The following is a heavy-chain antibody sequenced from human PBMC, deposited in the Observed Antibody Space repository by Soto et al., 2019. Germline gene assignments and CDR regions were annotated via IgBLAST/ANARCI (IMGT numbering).Heavy chain of an antibody. CDR3: AREHVRPRTGAMDV. CDR2: INPYRGAT. V-gene: IGHV1-2*02. J-gene: IGHJ6*02. Sequence: SVKVSCKASGYSFTDYYMHWVRQAPGQGLEWMGWINPYRGATNYAQKFQGRVTMTRDTPISTAYMELSRLRSDDTAVYWCAREHVRPRTGAMDVWGQGTAVTVSS. D-gene: IGHD1-1*01. CDR1: GYSFTDYY.